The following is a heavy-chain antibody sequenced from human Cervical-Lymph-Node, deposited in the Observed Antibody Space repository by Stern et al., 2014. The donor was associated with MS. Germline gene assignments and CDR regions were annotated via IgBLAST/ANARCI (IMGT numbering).Heavy chain of an antibody. CDR2: IHHRGAT. J-gene: IGHJ3*02. CDR1: GAPVNSGGYY. V-gene: IGHV4-31*03. D-gene: IGHD3-16*01. CDR3: AAIGPLMEGAAFDI. Sequence: VQLVESGPGLVKPSQTLSLYCTVSGAPVNSGGYYWTWIRQVPGKGLEWIGYIHHRGATFYNPPLKSRVTISVDTSENQVSLMLSSVTAADTAVYYCAAIGPLMEGAAFDIWGQGTLVTVSS.